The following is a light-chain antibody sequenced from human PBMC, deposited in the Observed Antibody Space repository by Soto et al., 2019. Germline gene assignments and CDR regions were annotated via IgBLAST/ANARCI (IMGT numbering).Light chain of an antibody. J-gene: IGKJ2*01. V-gene: IGKV1-5*03. CDR1: QSVDSW. CDR3: QQYHIYYT. Sequence: DIQMTQSPSTLSASVGVRVTITCRASQSVDSWLAWYQLKPGKAPKLLISTASNLQSGVPSRFSGSGSGTDFTHTISSLQPDDFATYYCQQYHIYYTFGQGTKLEIK. CDR2: TAS.